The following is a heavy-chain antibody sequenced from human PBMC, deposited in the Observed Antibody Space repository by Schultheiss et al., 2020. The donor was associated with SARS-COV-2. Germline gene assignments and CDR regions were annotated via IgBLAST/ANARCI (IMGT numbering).Heavy chain of an antibody. V-gene: IGHV3-9*01. CDR2: ISWNSGSI. Sequence: GGSLRLSCAASGFTFDDYAMHWDRQAPGKGLEWVSGISWNSGSIGYADSVKGRFTISRDNAKNSLYLQMNSLRAEDTAVYYCASLVVVPAAKRLNDYWGQGTLVTVSS. CDR3: ASLVVVPAAKRLNDY. J-gene: IGHJ4*02. CDR1: GFTFDDYA. D-gene: IGHD2-2*01.